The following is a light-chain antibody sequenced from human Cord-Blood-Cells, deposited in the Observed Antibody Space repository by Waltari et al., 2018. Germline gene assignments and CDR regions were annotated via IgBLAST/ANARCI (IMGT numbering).Light chain of an antibody. V-gene: IGKV1-39*01. CDR3: QQSYSTPFT. CDR1: QSISSY. Sequence: DIQMTQSPSSLSASVGERVTITCRASQSISSYLNGYQQKPGKAPKLLIYAASSLQSRVPSRCSGIGSSTDYTLTISSLPPADFETYYCQQSYSTPFTFGPGTKVDIK. J-gene: IGKJ3*01. CDR2: AAS.